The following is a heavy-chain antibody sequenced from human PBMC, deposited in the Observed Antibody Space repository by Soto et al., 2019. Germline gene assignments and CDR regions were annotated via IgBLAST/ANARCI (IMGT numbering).Heavy chain of an antibody. D-gene: IGHD1-26*01. CDR3: ARDVLAVGATGTFDY. CDR1: GFTFNSYA. V-gene: IGHV3-30-3*01. J-gene: IGHJ4*02. Sequence: PGGSLRLSCAASGFTFNSYAMHWVRQAPGKGLEWVAVISYDGSNKYYADSVKGRFTISRDNSKNTLYLQMNSLRAEDTAVYYCARDVLAVGATGTFDYWGQGTLVTVSS. CDR2: ISYDGSNK.